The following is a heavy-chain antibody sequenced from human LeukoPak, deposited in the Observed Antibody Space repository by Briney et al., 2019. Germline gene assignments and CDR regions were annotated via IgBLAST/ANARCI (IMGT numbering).Heavy chain of an antibody. J-gene: IGHJ4*02. V-gene: IGHV4-59*01. CDR1: GDPISNYF. Sequence: SETLSLTCTVSGDPISNYFWSWIRQPPGKGLEWIGYTYHSGNTDYNPSLKSRVTISADTSKNQFSLKLRSVTAADTAVYYCARDRELGHWGQGTLVSVSS. D-gene: IGHD3-10*01. CDR3: ARDRELGH. CDR2: TYHSGNT.